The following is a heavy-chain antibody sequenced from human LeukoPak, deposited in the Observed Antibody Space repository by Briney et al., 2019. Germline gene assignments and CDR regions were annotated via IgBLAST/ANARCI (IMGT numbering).Heavy chain of an antibody. CDR3: ARGINTYYYGSRSYQVDY. D-gene: IGHD3-10*01. J-gene: IGHJ4*02. CDR2: INPNSGGT. V-gene: IGHV1-2*06. CDR1: GYTFSGYY. Sequence: ASVKVSCKASGYTFSGYYIHWVRQAPGQGLEWMGRINPNSGGTNYAQKFQGRVTMTRDTSINTAYMELSRLRSDDTAVYYCARGINTYYYGSRSYQVDYWGQGTLVTVSS.